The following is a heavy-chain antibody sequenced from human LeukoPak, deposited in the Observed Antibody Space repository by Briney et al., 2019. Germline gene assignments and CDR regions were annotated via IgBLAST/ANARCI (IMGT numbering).Heavy chain of an antibody. CDR3: ASGDYVPCFHY. Sequence: GGSLRLSCAASGFTFDDYAMHWVRQAPGKGLEWVSGISWNSGSIGYADSVKGRFTISRDNAKTSLYLQMNSLRAEDTAVYYCASGDYVPCFHYWGQGALVTVSS. J-gene: IGHJ4*02. CDR2: ISWNSGSI. D-gene: IGHD4-17*01. CDR1: GFTFDDYA. V-gene: IGHV3-9*01.